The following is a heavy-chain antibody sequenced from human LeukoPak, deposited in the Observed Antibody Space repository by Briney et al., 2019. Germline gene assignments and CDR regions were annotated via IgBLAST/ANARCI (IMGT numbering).Heavy chain of an antibody. D-gene: IGHD6-19*01. CDR1: GFGFSSYG. CDR2: ISAYTGHT. CDR3: ARGPGIDVAGVFDY. J-gene: IGHJ4*02. V-gene: IGHV1-18*04. Sequence: ASVKVSRKASGFGFSSYGINWVRQAPGQRLEWMGWISAYTGHTKYLQKMRGRVTMTTDTSTNTAYMELRSLTSDDTAVYYCARGPGIDVAGVFDYWGQGSLVTVSS.